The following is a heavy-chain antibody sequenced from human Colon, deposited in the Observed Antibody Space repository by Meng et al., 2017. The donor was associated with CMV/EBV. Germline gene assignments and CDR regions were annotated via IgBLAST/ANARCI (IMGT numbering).Heavy chain of an antibody. CDR2: ISRSSTHI. CDR1: GFTFSGHS. D-gene: IGHD5-24*01. CDR3: AREEVGEMAVFDN. J-gene: IGHJ4*02. Sequence: EVQLVESGGGLVKPGGSLRLSCTTSGFTFSGHSMNWVRQAPGKGLEWVSSISRSSTHIYYLDSVKGRFTISRDNARNSLYLQMNSLRAEDTAVYYCAREEVGEMAVFDNWGQGTLVTVSS. V-gene: IGHV3-21*01.